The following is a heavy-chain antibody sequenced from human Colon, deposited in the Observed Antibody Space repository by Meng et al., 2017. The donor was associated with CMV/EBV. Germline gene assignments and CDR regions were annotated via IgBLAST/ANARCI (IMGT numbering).Heavy chain of an antibody. CDR2: ITNSGITT. J-gene: IGHJ4*02. D-gene: IGHD1-14*01. CDR1: GFNFSDYY. V-gene: IGHV3-11*01. Sequence: GGSLRLSCAASGFNFSDYYMSWIRQAPGKGLDWISYITNSGITTYYADSVRDRFTISRDNAKNSLYLQMNSLRADDTAVYYCARGGEMNHDYWGQGTLVTSPQ. CDR3: ARGGEMNHDY.